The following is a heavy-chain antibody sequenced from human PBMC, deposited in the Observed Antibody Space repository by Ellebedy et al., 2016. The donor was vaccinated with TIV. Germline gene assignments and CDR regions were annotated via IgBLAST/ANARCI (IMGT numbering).Heavy chain of an antibody. J-gene: IGHJ4*02. CDR1: GFAFETDW. Sequence: GESLKISCAASGFAFETDWMTWLRQAPGKGLEWVANINVEGDEQFYADSVRGRFTISRDNSKNSLYLQLSSLRADDSAKYYCARGGGSSSWYWRFWGQGAPVTV. D-gene: IGHD6-13*01. CDR2: INVEGDEQ. CDR3: ARGGGSSSWYWRF. V-gene: IGHV3-7*03.